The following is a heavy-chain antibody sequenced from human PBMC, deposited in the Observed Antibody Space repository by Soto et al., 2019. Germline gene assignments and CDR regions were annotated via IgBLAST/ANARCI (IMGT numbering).Heavy chain of an antibody. J-gene: IGHJ5*02. CDR3: ARVRDWFEP. V-gene: IGHV4-38-2*02. D-gene: IGHD3-3*01. CDR2: IDHSGYT. CDR1: VYSISSGSY. Sequence: SETLSLTCTVSVYSISSGSYWAWIRQPPGKGLEWIGEIDHSGYTNYNPSLKSRVTISVDTSKNQFSLRLTSVTAADTAVYYCARVRDWFEPWGQGTLVSVSS.